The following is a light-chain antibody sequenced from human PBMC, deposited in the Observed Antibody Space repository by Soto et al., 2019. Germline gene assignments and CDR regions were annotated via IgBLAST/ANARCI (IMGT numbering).Light chain of an antibody. CDR3: QQYNSYLYT. Sequence: DIQMTQSPSTLSASVGDRVTITCRASQSISSWLAWYQQKPGKAPKLLIYKASSLESGVPSRFSGSGSGTEFTLTISSLQPDDFATYYCQQYNSYLYTIGQGTKLEIK. CDR2: KAS. CDR1: QSISSW. V-gene: IGKV1-5*03. J-gene: IGKJ2*01.